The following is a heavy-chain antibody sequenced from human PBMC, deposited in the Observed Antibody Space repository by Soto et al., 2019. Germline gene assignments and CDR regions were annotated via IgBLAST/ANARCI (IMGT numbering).Heavy chain of an antibody. J-gene: IGHJ6*02. V-gene: IGHV4-59*01. Sequence: PSETLSLTCTVSGGSIISYYWSWSRQPPGKGLEWIGHIYYSGSTNYNPSLKSRVTISVDTSKNQFSLKLSSVTAADTAVYYCARDRGIPSPHYYYYGMDVWGQGTTVTVSS. CDR2: IYYSGST. CDR3: ARDRGIPSPHYYYYGMDV. D-gene: IGHD3-10*01. CDR1: GGSIISYY.